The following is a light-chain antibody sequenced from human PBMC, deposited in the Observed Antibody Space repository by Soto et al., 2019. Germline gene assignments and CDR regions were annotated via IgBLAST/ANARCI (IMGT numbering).Light chain of an antibody. J-gene: IGLJ3*02. CDR1: SSDVGTYNL. CDR2: EVD. Sequence: QSALTQPASVSGSPGQSITISCTGTSSDVGTYNLVSWYQQHPGKAPKLLISEVDKRPSGVSNRFSGSKSGNRASLTISGLQAEDEADYYCCSYASTITWVFGGGTKLIVL. CDR3: CSYASTITWV. V-gene: IGLV2-23*02.